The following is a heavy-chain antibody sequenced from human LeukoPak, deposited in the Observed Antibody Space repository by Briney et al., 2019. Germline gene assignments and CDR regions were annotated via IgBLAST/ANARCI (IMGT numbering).Heavy chain of an antibody. V-gene: IGHV3-53*01. J-gene: IGHJ6*02. CDR1: GLTVSSNY. Sequence: GGSLRLSCAASGLTVSSNYLSWVRQAPGKGLEWVSVIYSGGSTYYADSVKGRFTISRDNSKNTMYLQMNSLRAEDTAIYYCARGPTMYGMDVWGQGTTVTVSS. CDR2: IYSGGST. CDR3: ARGPTMYGMDV.